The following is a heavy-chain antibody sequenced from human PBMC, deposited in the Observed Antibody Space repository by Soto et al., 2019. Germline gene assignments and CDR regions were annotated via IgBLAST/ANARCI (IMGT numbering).Heavy chain of an antibody. J-gene: IGHJ6*02. CDR2: IYYSGST. D-gene: IGHD1-26*01. V-gene: IGHV4-39*01. Sequence: SETLSLTCTVSGGSISSSSYYWGWIRQPPGKGLEWIGSIYYSGSTYYNPSLKSRVTISVDMSKNQFSLKLSSVTAADTAVYYCASLKVGATPYYYGMDVWGQGTTVTVSS. CDR3: ASLKVGATPYYYGMDV. CDR1: GGSISSSSYY.